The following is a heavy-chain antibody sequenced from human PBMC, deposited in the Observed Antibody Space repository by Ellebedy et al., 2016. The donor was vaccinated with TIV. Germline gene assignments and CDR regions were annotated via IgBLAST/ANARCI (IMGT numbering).Heavy chain of an antibody. Sequence: MPSETLSLTCAVYGGSFSSYYWTWIRQPPGKGLEWIGEITHSGSATYNPSLKSRVTMSVDTSKNQFSLKLTSVTAADTALYYCAREPVIRFLKWGQTQGGYYYYGMDVWGQGTTVTVSS. CDR1: GGSFSSYY. J-gene: IGHJ6*02. V-gene: IGHV4-34*01. CDR2: ITHSGSA. CDR3: AREPVIRFLKWGQTQGGYYYYGMDV. D-gene: IGHD3-3*01.